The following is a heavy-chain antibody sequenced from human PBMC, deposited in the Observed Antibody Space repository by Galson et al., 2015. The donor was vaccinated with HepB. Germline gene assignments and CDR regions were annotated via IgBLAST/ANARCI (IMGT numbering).Heavy chain of an antibody. CDR3: ARDGIDLWSGYEWVYFQH. V-gene: IGHV3-30-3*01. CDR1: GFTFSSYA. Sequence: LRLSCAASGFTFSSYAMHWVRQAPGKGLEWVAVISYDGSNKYYADSVKGRFTISRDNSKNTLYLQMNSLRAEDTAVYYCARDGIDLWSGYEWVYFQHWGQGTLVTVSS. J-gene: IGHJ1*01. D-gene: IGHD3-3*01. CDR2: ISYDGSNK.